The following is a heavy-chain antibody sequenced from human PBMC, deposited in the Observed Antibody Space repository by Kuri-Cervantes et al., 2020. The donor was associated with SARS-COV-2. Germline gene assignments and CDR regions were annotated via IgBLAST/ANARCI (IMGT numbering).Heavy chain of an antibody. CDR3: VGVLSNWFDP. CDR1: GASISNSY. V-gene: IGHV4-4*07. Sequence: SETLSLTCTVSGASISNSYWNWIRHPAGKPLQWIGRISGRGDTIYNPSLKSRASMSVVTSKNQFPLTLTSVTAADTAVYYCVGVLSNWFDPWGQGTLVTVSS. D-gene: IGHD2/OR15-2a*01. J-gene: IGHJ5*02. CDR2: ISGRGDT.